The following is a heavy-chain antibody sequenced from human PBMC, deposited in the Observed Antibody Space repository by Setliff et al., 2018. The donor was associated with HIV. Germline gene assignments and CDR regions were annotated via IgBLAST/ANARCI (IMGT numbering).Heavy chain of an antibody. CDR1: GFTFSRYS. Sequence: PGGSLRLSCEASGFTFSRYSFNWVRQAPGKGLEWISYISSSGGVKYYADSVKGRFTISRDNAKTSVSLQMDSLRAEDTAVYYCARDRAARLDYWGQGALVTVSS. V-gene: IGHV3-48*04. CDR3: ARDRAARLDY. J-gene: IGHJ4*02. D-gene: IGHD6-6*01. CDR2: ISSSGGVK.